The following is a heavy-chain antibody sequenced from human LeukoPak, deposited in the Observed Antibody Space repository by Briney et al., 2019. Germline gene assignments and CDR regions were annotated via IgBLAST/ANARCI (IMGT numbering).Heavy chain of an antibody. Sequence: SETLSLTCAVYGGSFSGYYWSWIRQPPGKGLEWIGEINHSGSTNYNPSLKSRVTISVDTFKNQFSLKLSSVTAADTAVYYCARVYDGYNSSPYWGQGTLVTVSS. V-gene: IGHV4-34*01. CDR1: GGSFSGYY. J-gene: IGHJ4*02. CDR2: INHSGST. CDR3: ARVYDGYNSSPY. D-gene: IGHD5-24*01.